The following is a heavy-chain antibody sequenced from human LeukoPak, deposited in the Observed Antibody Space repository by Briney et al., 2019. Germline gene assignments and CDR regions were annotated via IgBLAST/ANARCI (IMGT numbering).Heavy chain of an antibody. CDR2: ISGSGGST. CDR3: AKGPNYDILTGYGEFDY. J-gene: IGHJ4*02. D-gene: IGHD3-9*01. Sequence: PGGSLRLSCAASGFTFSSYAMSWVRQAPGKGREGVSAISGSGGSTYYADSVKGRFTISRDNSKNTLYLQMNSLRAEDTAVYYCAKGPNYDILTGYGEFDYWGQGTLVTVSS. V-gene: IGHV3-23*01. CDR1: GFTFSSYA.